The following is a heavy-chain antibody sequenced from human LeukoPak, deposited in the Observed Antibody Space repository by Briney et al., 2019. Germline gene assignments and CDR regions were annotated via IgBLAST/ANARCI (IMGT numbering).Heavy chain of an antibody. CDR2: IYYSGST. CDR1: GGSISSHY. J-gene: IGHJ4*02. D-gene: IGHD6-6*01. V-gene: IGHV4-59*11. Sequence: SETLSLTCTVSGGSISSHYWSWIRQPPGKGLEWIGYIYYSGSTNYNPSLKSRVTISVDTSKNQFSLKLSSVTAADTAVYYRAREGSSSYWGQGTLVTVSS. CDR3: AREGSSSY.